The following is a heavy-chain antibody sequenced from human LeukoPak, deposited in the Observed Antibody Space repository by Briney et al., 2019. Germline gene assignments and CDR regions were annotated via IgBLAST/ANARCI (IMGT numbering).Heavy chain of an antibody. CDR2: ISSASNTI. Sequence: GGSLRLSCAASGFTFSSYSMNWVRQAPGKGLEWISYISSASNTIYYADSVKGRFTISRDNAKNSVYLQMNSLRAEDTAMYYCARGGWFGDYNWFDPWGQGTLVTVSS. CDR3: ARGGWFGDYNWFDP. V-gene: IGHV3-48*01. D-gene: IGHD3-10*01. J-gene: IGHJ5*02. CDR1: GFTFSSYS.